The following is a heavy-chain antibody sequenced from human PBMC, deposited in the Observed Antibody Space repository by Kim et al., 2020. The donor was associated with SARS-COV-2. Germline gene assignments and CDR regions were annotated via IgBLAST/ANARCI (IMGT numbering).Heavy chain of an antibody. V-gene: IGHV1-69*13. CDR3: ARFVVVVAASHYYYYGMDV. D-gene: IGHD2-15*01. CDR1: GGTFSSYA. Sequence: SVKVSCKASGGTFSSYAISWVRQAPGQGLEWMGGIIPIFGTANYAQKFQGRVTITADESTSTAYMELSSLRSEDTAVYYCARFVVVVAASHYYYYGMDVWGQGTTVTVSS. CDR2: IIPIFGTA. J-gene: IGHJ6*02.